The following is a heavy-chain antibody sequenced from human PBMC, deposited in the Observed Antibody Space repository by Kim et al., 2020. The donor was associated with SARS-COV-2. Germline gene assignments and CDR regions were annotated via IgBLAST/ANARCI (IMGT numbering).Heavy chain of an antibody. D-gene: IGHD3-9*01. CDR3: ARLRNYDVLTASYFYY. Sequence: SETLSLTCSVSGASVSSSAYHWGWIRQSPGRGLEWIGNIDFGGTTFYNPSLKSRVTISVDTSKNHFSLDLSSATAADTALYYCARLRNYDVLTASYFYY. CDR2: IDFGGTT. CDR1: GASVSSSAYH. J-gene: IGHJ6*01. V-gene: IGHV4-39*01.